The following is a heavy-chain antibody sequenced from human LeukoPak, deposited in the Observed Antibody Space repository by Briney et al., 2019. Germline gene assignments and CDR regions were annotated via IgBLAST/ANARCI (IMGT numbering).Heavy chain of an antibody. CDR1: GGSISSGDYY. V-gene: IGHV4-30-4*01. Sequence: SETLSLTCTVSGGSISSGDYYWSWIRQPPGKGLEWIGYIYYSGSTYYNPSLKSRVTISVDTSKNQFSLKLSSVTAADTAVYYCARTPRRGYSYGYYVDYWGQGTLVTVSS. CDR3: ARTPRRGYSYGYYVDY. D-gene: IGHD5-18*01. CDR2: IYYSGST. J-gene: IGHJ4*02.